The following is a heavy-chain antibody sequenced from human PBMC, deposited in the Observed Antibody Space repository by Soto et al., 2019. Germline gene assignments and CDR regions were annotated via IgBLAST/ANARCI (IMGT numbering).Heavy chain of an antibody. Sequence: KPSETLSLTCTVSGGSISSGGYYWSWIRQHPGKGLEWIGYIYYSGSTYYNPSLKSRVTISVDTSKNQFSLKLSSVTAADTAVYYCARDYCSGGSCFDYWGQGTLVTVSS. CDR3: ARDYCSGGSCFDY. J-gene: IGHJ4*02. CDR1: GGSISSGGYY. D-gene: IGHD2-15*01. CDR2: IYYSGST. V-gene: IGHV4-31*03.